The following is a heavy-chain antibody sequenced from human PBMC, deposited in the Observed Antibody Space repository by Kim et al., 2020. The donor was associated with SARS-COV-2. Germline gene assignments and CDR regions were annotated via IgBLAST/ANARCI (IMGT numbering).Heavy chain of an antibody. V-gene: IGHV4-34*01. Sequence: SETLSLTCAVYGGSFSGYYWSWIRQPPGKGLEWIGEINHSGSTNYNPSLKSRVTISVDTSKNQFSLKLSSVTAADTAVYYCARGSISYSSSWYGWFDPWGQGTLVTVSS. D-gene: IGHD6-13*01. J-gene: IGHJ5*02. CDR1: GGSFSGYY. CDR2: INHSGST. CDR3: ARGSISYSSSWYGWFDP.